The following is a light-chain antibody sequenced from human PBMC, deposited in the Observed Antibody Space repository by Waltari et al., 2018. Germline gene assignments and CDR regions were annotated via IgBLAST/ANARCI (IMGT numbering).Light chain of an antibody. CDR3: QQYHKWPPYT. CDR2: GAS. Sequence: EIVLTQSPATLSVSPGERATLSCRASQTINSNLAWYQQQPGQAPRLLIYGASIRAIGIPARFSGSGSGTEFTLTITSLQSEDFAVYFCQQYHKWPPYTFGQGTKLDI. V-gene: IGKV3-15*01. J-gene: IGKJ2*01. CDR1: QTINSN.